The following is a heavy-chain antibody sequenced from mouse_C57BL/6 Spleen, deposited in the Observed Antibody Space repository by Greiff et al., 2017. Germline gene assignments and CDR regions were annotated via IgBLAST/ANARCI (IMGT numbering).Heavy chain of an antibody. J-gene: IGHJ2*01. CDR2: ISYDGSN. Sequence: EVKLQESGPGLVKPSQSLSLTCSVTGYSITSGYYWNWIRQFPGNKLEWMGYISYDGSNNYNPSLKNRISITRDTSKNQFFLKLNSVTTEDTATYYCARDGDYQAYFDYWGQGTTLTVSS. D-gene: IGHD2-13*01. CDR1: GYSITSGYY. CDR3: ARDGDYQAYFDY. V-gene: IGHV3-6*01.